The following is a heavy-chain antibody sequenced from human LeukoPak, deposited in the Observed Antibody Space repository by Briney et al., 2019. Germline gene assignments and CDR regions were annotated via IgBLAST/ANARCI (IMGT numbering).Heavy chain of an antibody. J-gene: IGHJ4*02. V-gene: IGHV1-2*02. CDR3: ARGRGYSGYDCSDY. Sequence: ASVKVSCKASGYTFTGYYMHWVRQAPGRGLEWMGWINPNSGGTNYAQKFQGRVTMTRDTSISTAYMELSRLRSDDTAVYYCARGRGYSGYDCSDYWGQGTLVTVSS. CDR1: GYTFTGYY. D-gene: IGHD5-12*01. CDR2: INPNSGGT.